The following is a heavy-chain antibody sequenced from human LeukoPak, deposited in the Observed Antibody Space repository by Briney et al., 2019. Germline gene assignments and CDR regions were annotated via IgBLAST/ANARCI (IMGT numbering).Heavy chain of an antibody. CDR3: ARGLGYYDYVWGSYRPNEYYFDY. CDR1: GGSFSGYY. J-gene: IGHJ4*02. V-gene: IGHV4-34*01. D-gene: IGHD3-16*02. Sequence: SETLSLTCAVYGGSFSGYYWSWTRQPPGKGLEWIGEINHSGSTNYNPSLKSRVTISVDTSKNQFSLKLSSVTAADTAVYYCARGLGYYDYVWGSYRPNEYYFDYWGQGTLVTVSS. CDR2: INHSGST.